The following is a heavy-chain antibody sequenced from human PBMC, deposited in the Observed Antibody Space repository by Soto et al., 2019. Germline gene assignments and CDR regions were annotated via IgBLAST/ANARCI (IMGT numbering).Heavy chain of an antibody. J-gene: IGHJ3*02. V-gene: IGHV1-18*04. CDR2: ISAYNGNT. CDR3: ARDPAVVTPAAFDI. CDR1: GYTFTSYC. Sequence: ASVKVSCKASGYTFTSYCISWVRQAPGQGLEWMGWISAYNGNTNYAQKLQGRVTMTTDTSTSTAYMELRSLRSDDTAVYYCARDPAVVTPAAFDIWGQGTMVTVSS. D-gene: IGHD2-21*02.